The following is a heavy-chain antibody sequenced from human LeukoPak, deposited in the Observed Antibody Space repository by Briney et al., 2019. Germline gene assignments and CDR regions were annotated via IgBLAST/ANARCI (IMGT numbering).Heavy chain of an antibody. CDR1: GFTFSSNY. D-gene: IGHD3-16*02. CDR2: IYSGGST. Sequence: GGSLRLSCAASGFTFSSNYMSWVRQAPGKGVEGVSVIYSGGSTYYADSVKGRFTISRDNSKNTLYLQMNSLRAEDTAVYYCARAPYYDYVWGSYRREYYFDYWGQGTLVTVSS. CDR3: ARAPYYDYVWGSYRREYYFDY. J-gene: IGHJ4*02. V-gene: IGHV3-66*01.